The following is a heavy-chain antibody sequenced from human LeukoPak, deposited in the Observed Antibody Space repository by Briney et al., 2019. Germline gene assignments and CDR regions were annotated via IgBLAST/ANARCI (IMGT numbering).Heavy chain of an antibody. V-gene: IGHV3-30*18. CDR3: AKDTAIGYCSGGSCYLGYYGMDV. CDR2: ISYDGSNK. D-gene: IGHD2-15*01. Sequence: PGGSLRPSCAASGFTFSSYGMHWVRQAPGKGLEWVAVISYDGSNKYYADSVKGRFTISRDNSKNTLYLQMNSLRAEDTAVYYCAKDTAIGYCSGGSCYLGYYGMDVWGQGTTVTVSS. CDR1: GFTFSSYG. J-gene: IGHJ6*02.